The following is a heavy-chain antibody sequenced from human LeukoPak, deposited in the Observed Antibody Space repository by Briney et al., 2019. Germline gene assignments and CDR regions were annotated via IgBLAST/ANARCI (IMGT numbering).Heavy chain of an antibody. CDR2: VSWNSGDI. J-gene: IGHJ4*02. V-gene: IGHV3-9*01. D-gene: IGHD2-15*01. CDR3: AKVLSGGSHEYYFDH. Sequence: PGGSLRLSCAASGFTFSSYGMQWVRQAPGKGLEWVSGVSWNSGDIAYADSVKGRFTISRDNAKNSLYLQMDSLRAEDTALYYCAKVLSGGSHEYYFDHWGQGTLVTVSS. CDR1: GFTFSSYG.